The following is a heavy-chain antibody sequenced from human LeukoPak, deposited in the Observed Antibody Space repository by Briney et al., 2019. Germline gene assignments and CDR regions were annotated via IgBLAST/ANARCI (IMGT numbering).Heavy chain of an antibody. J-gene: IGHJ4*02. CDR3: AREASGSPHFDY. CDR1: GGSTSSYY. V-gene: IGHV4-59*12. D-gene: IGHD1-1*01. CDR2: IYHSGST. Sequence: SETLSLTCTVSGGSTSSYYWSWIRQPPGKGLEWIGYIYHSGSTYYNPSLKSRVTISVDRSKNQFSLKLSSVTAADTAVYYCAREASGSPHFDYWGQGTLVTVSS.